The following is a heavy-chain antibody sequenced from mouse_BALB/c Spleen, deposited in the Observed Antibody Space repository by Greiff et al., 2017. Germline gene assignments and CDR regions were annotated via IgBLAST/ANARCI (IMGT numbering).Heavy chain of an antibody. Sequence: EVKLVESGGGLVKPGGSLKLSCAASGFTFSSYAMSWVRQSPEKRLEWVAEISSGGSYTYYPDTVTGRFTISRDNAKNTLYLEMSSLRSEDTAMYYCASTTATNAMDYWGQGTSVTVSS. CDR2: ISSGGSYT. D-gene: IGHD1-2*01. V-gene: IGHV5-9-4*01. CDR1: GFTFSSYA. J-gene: IGHJ4*01. CDR3: ASTTATNAMDY.